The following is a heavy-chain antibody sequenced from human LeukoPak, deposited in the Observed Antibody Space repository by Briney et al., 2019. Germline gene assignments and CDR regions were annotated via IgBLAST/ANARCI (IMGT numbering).Heavy chain of an antibody. D-gene: IGHD6-13*01. CDR3: AVRRRAAVFDS. CDR2: MYHSGGT. CDR1: GGSISRYY. Sequence: SETLSLTCTVSGGSISRYYWSWLRQPPGKGLEWIGYMYHSGGTNSIHHPSLKSRVTISVDTSKNQFSLKLTSVTAADTAVYYCAVRRRAAVFDSWGQGTLVTVSS. V-gene: IGHV4-59*01. J-gene: IGHJ4*02.